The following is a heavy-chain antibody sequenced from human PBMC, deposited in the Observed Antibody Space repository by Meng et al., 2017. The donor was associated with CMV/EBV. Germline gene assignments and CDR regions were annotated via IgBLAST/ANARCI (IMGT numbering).Heavy chain of an antibody. Sequence: SGGTFSSYAIRWVRQAPGQGLEWMGWMNPNSGNTGYAQKFQGRVTITRNTSISTAYMELSSLRSEDTAVYYCARGRFLSGSYRVDYWGQGTLVTVSS. J-gene: IGHJ4*02. D-gene: IGHD1-26*01. CDR2: MNPNSGNT. V-gene: IGHV1-8*03. CDR1: GGTFSSYA. CDR3: ARGRFLSGSYRVDY.